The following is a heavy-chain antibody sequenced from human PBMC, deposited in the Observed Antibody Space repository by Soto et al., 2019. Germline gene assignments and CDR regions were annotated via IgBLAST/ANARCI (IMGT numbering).Heavy chain of an antibody. Sequence: EASVKVSSKASGYTFTASYIHWVRQAPGQGLEWMGWISPNSRDTNTAQKFQGRVTMTRDASTRTAYMELSRLRSDDTAVYYCARATPSAAAPCIDVWGHGTLVTVSP. CDR2: ISPNSRDT. V-gene: IGHV1-2*02. CDR3: ARATPSAAAPCIDV. J-gene: IGHJ4*01. CDR1: GYTFTASY. D-gene: IGHD2-2*01.